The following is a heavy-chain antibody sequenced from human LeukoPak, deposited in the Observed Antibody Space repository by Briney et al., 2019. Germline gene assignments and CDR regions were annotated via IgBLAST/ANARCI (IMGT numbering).Heavy chain of an antibody. V-gene: IGHV3-7*01. Sequence: GGSLRLSCAASGFTFSSYWMSWVRQAPGKGLEWVANIKQDGSEKYYVDSVKGRFTISRDNAKNSLYLQMNSLRAGDTAVYYCARSKTYYYESSGSYSVFDYYMDVWGKGTTVTVSS. J-gene: IGHJ6*03. D-gene: IGHD3-22*01. CDR2: IKQDGSEK. CDR3: ARSKTYYYESSGSYSVFDYYMDV. CDR1: GFTFSSYW.